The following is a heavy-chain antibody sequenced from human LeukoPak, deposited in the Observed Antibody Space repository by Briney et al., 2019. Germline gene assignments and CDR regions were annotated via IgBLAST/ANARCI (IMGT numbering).Heavy chain of an antibody. J-gene: IGHJ4*02. D-gene: IGHD3-22*01. CDR1: GFTFSSYG. CDR3: AKGDTMIVVALDY. CDR2: ISGSGGST. V-gene: IGHV3-23*01. Sequence: PGGSLRLSCAASGFTFSSYGMSWVRQAPGKGLEWVSAISGSGGSTYYADSVKGRFTISRDNSKNTLYLQMNSLRAEDTAVYYCAKGDTMIVVALDYWGQGTLVTVSS.